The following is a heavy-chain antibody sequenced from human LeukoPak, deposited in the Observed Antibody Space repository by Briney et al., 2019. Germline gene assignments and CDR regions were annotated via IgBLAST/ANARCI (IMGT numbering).Heavy chain of an antibody. J-gene: IGHJ4*02. CDR3: AKVMTRTMARGVPPSDY. D-gene: IGHD3-10*01. CDR2: INDRGGDT. V-gene: IGHV3-23*01. Sequence: GGSLRLSCAASGFTFSSYAMTWVRQAPGKGLEWVSAINDRGGDTYYADSVKGRFTISRDNSKNTLYLQMNSLRAEDMAVYYCAKVMTRTMARGVPPSDYWGQGTLVTVSS. CDR1: GFTFSSYA.